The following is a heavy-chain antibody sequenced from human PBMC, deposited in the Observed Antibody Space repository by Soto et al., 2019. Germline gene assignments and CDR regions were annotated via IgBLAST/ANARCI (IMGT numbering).Heavy chain of an antibody. V-gene: IGHV1-18*01. CDR3: ARSPRISRSGDL. D-gene: IGHD4-17*01. J-gene: IGHJ6*04. Sequence: QVEMVQSGAEVKKPGASVNVSCKTSGYSFITHGVSWVRQAPGQGLEWMGWINPYNGNTNYAQRLQGRGTMTTDRTTSTAYMELRRLTSDDTALYCCARSPRISRSGDLWGKGTAITVSA. CDR2: INPYNGNT. CDR1: GYSFITHG.